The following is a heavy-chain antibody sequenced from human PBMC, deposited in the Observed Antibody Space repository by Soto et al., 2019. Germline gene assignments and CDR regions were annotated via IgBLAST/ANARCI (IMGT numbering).Heavy chain of an antibody. CDR3: ARNWIQTEEAYFDY. V-gene: IGHV1-46*01. D-gene: IGHD5-18*01. J-gene: IGHJ4*02. CDR2: INPSGGST. CDR1: GYTITSDY. Sequence: GASVKVSCKASGYTITSDYMNWLRQAPGQGLEWMGIINPSGGSTSYAQKLQGRVTMTTDTSTSTAYMELRSLRSDDTAVYYCARNWIQTEEAYFDYWGQGTLVTVSS.